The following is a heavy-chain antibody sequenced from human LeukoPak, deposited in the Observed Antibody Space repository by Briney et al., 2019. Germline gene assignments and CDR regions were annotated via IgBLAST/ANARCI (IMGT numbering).Heavy chain of an antibody. D-gene: IGHD4-11*01. CDR2: IYYSGST. V-gene: IGHV4-31*03. CDR1: GGSLSGGGYY. Sequence: SETLSLTCTVSGGSLSGGGYYWSWIRQHPGEGLEWIGYIYYSGSTYYNPSLKSRVTISIDRPKNQFSLQLTSVTAADTAVYYCARDDGDSADYWGQGTLVTVSS. J-gene: IGHJ4*02. CDR3: ARDDGDSADY.